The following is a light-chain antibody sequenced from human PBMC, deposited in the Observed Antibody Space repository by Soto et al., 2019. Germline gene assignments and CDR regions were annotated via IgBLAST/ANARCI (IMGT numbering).Light chain of an antibody. J-gene: IGLJ1*01. Sequence: QSVLTQPPSASGTPGQRVTISCSGSSSNIGSNYVYWYQQLPGTAPKLIIYRNNQRPSGVPDRFSGSKAGTSASLAISGLRSEDEADYYCAAWDDSLSGQVFGTGTKLTVL. CDR1: SSNIGSNY. CDR2: RNN. CDR3: AAWDDSLSGQV. V-gene: IGLV1-47*01.